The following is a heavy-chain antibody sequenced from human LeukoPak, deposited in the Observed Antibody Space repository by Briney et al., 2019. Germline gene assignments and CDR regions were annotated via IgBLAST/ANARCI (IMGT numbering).Heavy chain of an antibody. CDR1: GGTFSSYA. CDR2: IIPIFGTA. J-gene: IGHJ4*02. D-gene: IGHD3-3*01. CDR3: ATRLRFLESYYFDY. V-gene: IGHV1-69*05. Sequence: SVKVSCKASGGTFSSYAISWVRQAPGQGLEWMGRIIPIFGTANYAQKFQGRVTITTDESTSTAYMELSSLRSEDTAVYYCATRLRFLESYYFDYWGQGTLVTVSS.